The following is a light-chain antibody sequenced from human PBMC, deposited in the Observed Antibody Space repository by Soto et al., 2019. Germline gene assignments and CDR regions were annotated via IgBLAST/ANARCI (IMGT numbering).Light chain of an antibody. CDR3: QQYGISHLCT. CDR1: HSVSSSY. CDR2: GAS. V-gene: IGKV3-20*01. J-gene: IGKJ3*01. Sequence: EIGWTQSPGTLSLSPGERATLSCRASHSVSSSYLAWYQQKPGQAPRLLIYGASSRATGIPDRFSGSGSGKDFTLTSSRLEPEDVAVYYGQQYGISHLCTCGPATKVDI.